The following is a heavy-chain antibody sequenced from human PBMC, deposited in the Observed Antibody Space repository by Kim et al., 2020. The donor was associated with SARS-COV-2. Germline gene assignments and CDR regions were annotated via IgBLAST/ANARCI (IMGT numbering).Heavy chain of an antibody. CDR3: GRRSDNDPIDD. V-gene: IGHV3-74*01. D-gene: IGHD1-1*01. Sequence: GGSLRLSCAASGFDISSYSMYWVRQGPGKGLVWVSRTNSDGSNIDYADSVKGRFTISRDNAKNTLYLQMNSLRAEDMGVYYCGRRSDNDPIDDWGQGTLVTVSS. J-gene: IGHJ4*02. CDR2: TNSDGSNI. CDR1: GFDISSYS.